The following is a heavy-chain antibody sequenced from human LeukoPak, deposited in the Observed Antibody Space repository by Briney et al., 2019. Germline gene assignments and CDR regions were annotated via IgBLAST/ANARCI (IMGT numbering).Heavy chain of an antibody. J-gene: IGHJ4*02. CDR3: ARDKLVGATRIDY. D-gene: IGHD1-26*01. V-gene: IGHV3-48*03. Sequence: GGSLRLSCAASGFTFSSYEMNWVRQAPGKGLEWVSYISSSGSTIYYADSVKGRFTISRDNAKNSLFPQMNSLRDEDTAVYYCARDKLVGATRIDYWGQGTLVTVSS. CDR2: ISSSGSTI. CDR1: GFTFSSYE.